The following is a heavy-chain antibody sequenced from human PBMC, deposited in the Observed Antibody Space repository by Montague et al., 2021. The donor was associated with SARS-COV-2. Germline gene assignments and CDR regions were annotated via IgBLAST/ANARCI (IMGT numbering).Heavy chain of an antibody. CDR1: GGSFNNYY. J-gene: IGHJ6*02. V-gene: IGHV4-34*01. D-gene: IGHD3-3*01. CDR3: ARGQRQRFSVCGGLAVGPELKHYALDV. Sequence: SETLSLTCAVYGGSFNNYYWTWIRQAPGKGLEWIGEIDQGGATNYSPSLRSRLTLSVDTSKNQFSLKLRSVTAADTAVYFCARGQRQRFSVCGGLAVGPELKHYALDVWGLGITVTVS. CDR2: IDQGGAT.